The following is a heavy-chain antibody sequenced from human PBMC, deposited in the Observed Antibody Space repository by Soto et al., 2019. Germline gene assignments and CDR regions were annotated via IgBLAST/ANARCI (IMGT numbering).Heavy chain of an antibody. Sequence: SETLSLTCTVSGGSISSSSYYWGWIRQPPGKGLEWIGSIYYSGSTYYNPSLKSRVTISVDTSKNQFSLKLSSVTAADTAVYYCARPSSGRLYGMDVWGQGTTVT. CDR3: ARPSSGRLYGMDV. J-gene: IGHJ6*02. D-gene: IGHD3-10*01. CDR2: IYYSGST. CDR1: GGSISSSSYY. V-gene: IGHV4-39*01.